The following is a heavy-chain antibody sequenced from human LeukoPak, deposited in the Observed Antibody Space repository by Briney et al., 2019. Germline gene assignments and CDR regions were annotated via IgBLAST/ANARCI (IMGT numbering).Heavy chain of an antibody. CDR3: TTDLYGPDQSPYWEPRAANWFDP. V-gene: IGHV3-15*01. D-gene: IGHD1-26*01. J-gene: IGHJ5*02. CDR2: IKSKTDGGTT. Sequence: PGGSLRLSCAASGLTFRNGWMSWVRQAPGKGLEWVGRIKSKTDGGTTDYAAPVKGRFTISRDDSKNTLYLQMNSLKTEDTAVYYCTTDLYGPDQSPYWEPRAANWFDPWGQGTLVTVSS. CDR1: GLTFRNGW.